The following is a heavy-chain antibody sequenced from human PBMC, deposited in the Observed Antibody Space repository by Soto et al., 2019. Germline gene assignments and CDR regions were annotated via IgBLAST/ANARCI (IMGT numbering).Heavy chain of an antibody. CDR3: ARSCSSSWYRHYDYGIDI. V-gene: IGHV4-59*01. J-gene: IGHJ6*02. D-gene: IGHD6-13*01. CDR1: GGSISSYY. CDR2: IYYSGRS. Sequence: SETLSLTSTVSGGSISSYYWIWIRHPPGKGLECIGHIYYSGRSNYSPALKSRVTISGGTSKSQFSLRHSSVTAADTAVYYCARSCSSSWYRHYDYGIDIWGQGTTVTVSS.